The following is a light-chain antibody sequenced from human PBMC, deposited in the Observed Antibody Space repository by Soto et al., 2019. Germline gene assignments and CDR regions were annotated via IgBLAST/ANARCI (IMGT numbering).Light chain of an antibody. Sequence: QSVLTQPASVSGSPGQSITISCTGTSSDVGGYNYVSWYQQHPGKAPKLMIYDVSNRPSGVSNRFSGSKSGNTASLTTSGLQAEDEADYYCSSYTSSSTYAVFGGGTQLTVL. V-gene: IGLV2-14*01. CDR2: DVS. J-gene: IGLJ7*01. CDR3: SSYTSSSTYAV. CDR1: SSDVGGYNY.